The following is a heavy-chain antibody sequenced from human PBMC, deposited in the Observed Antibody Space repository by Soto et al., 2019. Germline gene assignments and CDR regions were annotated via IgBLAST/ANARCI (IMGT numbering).Heavy chain of an antibody. CDR2: IYYSGST. CDR1: GGSISSSSYY. D-gene: IGHD4-17*01. V-gene: IGHV4-39*01. Sequence: QLQLQESGPGLVKPSETLSLTCTVSGGSISSSSYYWGWIRQPPGKGLEWIGSIYYSGSTYYNPSLKSRVTISVDTSKNQFSLKLSSVTAADTAVYYCARHGVRYGDYEGYWGQGTLVTVSS. J-gene: IGHJ4*02. CDR3: ARHGVRYGDYEGY.